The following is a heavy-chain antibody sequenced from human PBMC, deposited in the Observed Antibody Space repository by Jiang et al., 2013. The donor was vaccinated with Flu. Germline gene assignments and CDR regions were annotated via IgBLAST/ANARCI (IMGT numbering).Heavy chain of an antibody. J-gene: IGHJ5*01. V-gene: IGHV3-30*04. D-gene: IGHD6-19*01. CDR1: GFTFSTYS. CDR3: ARDIAVGENHWFDS. CDR2: ISYDGSKK. Sequence: VQLVESGGGVVQPGTSLRLSCAASGFTFSTYSMHWVRQAPGRGLEWLAVISYDGSKKYYADSVKGRFTISRDNSKNTLYVQMNSLRPHDTATYYCARDIAVGENHWFDSWGQGTLVTVSS.